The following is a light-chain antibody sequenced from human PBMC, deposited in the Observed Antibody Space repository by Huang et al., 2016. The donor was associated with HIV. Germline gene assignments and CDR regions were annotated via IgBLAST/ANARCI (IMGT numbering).Light chain of an antibody. V-gene: IGKV3-11*01. CDR3: QQRDNWPPMYT. J-gene: IGKJ2*01. CDR2: GAS. Sequence: EIVLTQSPDTLSLSPGERATLSCRASQSVSKYLAWYQQKPGQSPRLLIYGASNRDDGIQARVRGSGSVTDLTLSINSLEPEDFAVYYCQQRDNWPPMYTFGQGTKLEIK. CDR1: QSVSKY.